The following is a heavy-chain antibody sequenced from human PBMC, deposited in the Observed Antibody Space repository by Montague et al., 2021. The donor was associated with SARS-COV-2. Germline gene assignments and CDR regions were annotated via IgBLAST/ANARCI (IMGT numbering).Heavy chain of an antibody. V-gene: IGHV3-48*03. CDR2: ISGAGTTI. D-gene: IGHD2-8*02. CDR3: ARDLVVTDGISDY. Sequence: SLRLSCPASGFTFSYFEMNWVRQAPGKGLEWISYISGAGTTIYYADSVKGRFTISRDNAKNSLYLQMNSLRAEDTAVYYCARDLVVTDGISDYWGQGTLVTDSS. CDR1: GFTFSYFE. J-gene: IGHJ4*02.